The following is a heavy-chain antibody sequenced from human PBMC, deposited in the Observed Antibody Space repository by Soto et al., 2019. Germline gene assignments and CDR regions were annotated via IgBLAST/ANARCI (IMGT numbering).Heavy chain of an antibody. CDR2: VRHDGSNI. Sequence: QVQLVESGGGVVQPGRSLRLSCAATGFIFSGYGMHWVRQAPGKGLEWVAVVRHDGSNIHYADFVKGRFTISRDNSKNMLVLKINRLRAEDTVVYFCVRDGVGPRLFFVFFDYWGQGTLVTLSS. V-gene: IGHV3-33*01. J-gene: IGHJ4*02. D-gene: IGHD2-2*01. CDR1: GFIFSGYG. CDR3: VRDGVGPRLFFVFFDY.